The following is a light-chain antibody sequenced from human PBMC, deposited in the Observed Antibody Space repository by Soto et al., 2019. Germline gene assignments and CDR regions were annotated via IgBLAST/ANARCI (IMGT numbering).Light chain of an antibody. CDR3: QSYDADILI. V-gene: IGLV6-57*01. J-gene: IGLJ2*01. Sequence: NFMLTQPHSVSESPGETVTISCTRSSGNIVSNYVQWYQQRPGSSPTTVIYEDDDRPSGVPDRFSGSIDPSSNSASLTISGLKTEDEADYYCQSYDADILIFGGGTKVTVL. CDR2: EDD. CDR1: SGNIVSNY.